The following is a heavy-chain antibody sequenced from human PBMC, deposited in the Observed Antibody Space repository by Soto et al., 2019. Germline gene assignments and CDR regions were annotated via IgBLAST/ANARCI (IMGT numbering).Heavy chain of an antibody. J-gene: IGHJ4*02. CDR2: IDPSDSYT. V-gene: IGHV5-10-1*01. CDR1: GYDFTSYW. CDR3: ARMMAASGTAFDY. Sequence: PGESLKISCSASGYDFTSYWITWVRQVPGKGLEWLGRIDPSDSYTNYSPSFRGHVNISVDRSVNTVYLHWSSLQASDTAIYYCARMMAASGTAFDYWGQGALVTVSS. D-gene: IGHD6-13*01.